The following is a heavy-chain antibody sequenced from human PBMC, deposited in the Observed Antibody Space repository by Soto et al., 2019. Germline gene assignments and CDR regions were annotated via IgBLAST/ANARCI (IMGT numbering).Heavy chain of an antibody. CDR1: GFTFSSYE. CDR2: ISSSGSTI. J-gene: IGHJ6*02. D-gene: IGHD6-13*01. CDR3: AREFYSSSWSSYYGMDV. V-gene: IGHV3-48*03. Sequence: GSLRLSCAASGFTFSSYEMNWVRQAPGKGLEWVSYISSSGSTIYYADSVKGRFTISRDNAKNPLYLQMNSLRAEDTAVYYCAREFYSSSWSSYYGMDVWGQGTTVTVSS.